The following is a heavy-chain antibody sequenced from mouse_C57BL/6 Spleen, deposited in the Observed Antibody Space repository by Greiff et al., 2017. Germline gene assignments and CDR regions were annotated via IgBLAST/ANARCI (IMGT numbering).Heavy chain of an antibody. CDR3: TRGGPHYAMED. CDR1: GFTFSSYA. Sequence: EVKLVESGEGLVKPGGSLKLSCAASGFTFSSYAMSWVRQTPEKRLEWVAYISSGGDYIYYADTVKGRFTISRDNARNTLYLQMSSLKSEDTAMYYCTRGGPHYAMEDWGKGTSVTVSS. J-gene: IGHJ4*01. CDR2: ISSGGDYI. V-gene: IGHV5-9-1*02.